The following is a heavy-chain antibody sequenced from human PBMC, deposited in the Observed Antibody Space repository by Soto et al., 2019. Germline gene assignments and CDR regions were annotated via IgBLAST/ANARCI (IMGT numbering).Heavy chain of an antibody. CDR2: IYYSGST. V-gene: IGHV4-39*05. J-gene: IGHJ4*02. CDR3: VDARHKDCSGGSCYSFDY. D-gene: IGHD2-15*01. CDR1: GRSISSSSYS. Sequence: PSLTGTLCGRSISSSSYSWVVIRQPPVKGLEWIGSIYYSGSTYYTPSLKSRVTISVDTSKNQFSLKLSSVTAADTAVYYCVDARHKDCSGGSCYSFDYWGQGILVTGSS.